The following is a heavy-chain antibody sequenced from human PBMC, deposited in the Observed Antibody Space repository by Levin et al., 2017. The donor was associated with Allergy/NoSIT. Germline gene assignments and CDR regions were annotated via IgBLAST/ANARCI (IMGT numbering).Heavy chain of an antibody. CDR3: AKDGGPGEPHRGGFDY. CDR2: ISGSGGST. V-gene: IGHV3-23*01. Sequence: PGGSLRLSCAASGFTFSSYAMSWVRQAPGKGLEWVSAISGSGGSTYYADSVKGRFTISRDNSKNTLYLQMNSLRAEDTAVYYCAKDGGPGEPHRGGFDYWGQGTLVTVSS. J-gene: IGHJ4*02. CDR1: GFTFSSYA. D-gene: IGHD3-10*01.